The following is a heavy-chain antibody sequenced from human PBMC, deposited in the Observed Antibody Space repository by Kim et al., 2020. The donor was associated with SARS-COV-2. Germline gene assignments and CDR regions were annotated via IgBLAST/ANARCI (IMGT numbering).Heavy chain of an antibody. V-gene: IGHV7-4-1*02. CDR1: GYTFTSYA. CDR2: INTNTGNP. CDR3: ARDRGSSWPFYYYYYGMDV. Sequence: ASVKVSCKASGYTFTSYAMNWVRQAPGQGLEWMGWINTNTGNPTYAQGFTGRFVFSLDTSVSTAYLQISSLKAEDTAVYYCARDRGSSWPFYYYYYGMDVWGQGTTVTVSS. J-gene: IGHJ6*02. D-gene: IGHD6-13*01.